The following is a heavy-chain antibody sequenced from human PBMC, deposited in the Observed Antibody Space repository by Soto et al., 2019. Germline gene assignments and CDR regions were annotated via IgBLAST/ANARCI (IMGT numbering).Heavy chain of an antibody. Sequence: PGESLKISCKGSGYSFTSYWISWVRQMPGKGLEWMGRIDPSDSYTNYSPSFQGHVTISADKSISTAYLQWSSLKASDTAMYYCARHKMSLWWFTYYYGMDVWGQGTTVTVSS. V-gene: IGHV5-10-1*01. J-gene: IGHJ6*02. D-gene: IGHD2-21*01. CDR2: IDPSDSYT. CDR1: GYSFTSYW. CDR3: ARHKMSLWWFTYYYGMDV.